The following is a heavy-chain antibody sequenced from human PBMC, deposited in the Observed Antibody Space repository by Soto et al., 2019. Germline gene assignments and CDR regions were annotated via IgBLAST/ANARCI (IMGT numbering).Heavy chain of an antibody. CDR2: INSDGSST. D-gene: IGHD4-17*01. J-gene: IGHJ4*02. CDR3: ARDITSDYGDYGGYY. V-gene: IGHV3-74*01. CDR1: GFTFSSYW. Sequence: RLSCAASGFTFSSYWMHWVRQAPGKGLVWVSRINSDGSSTSYADSVKGRFTISRDNAKNTLYLQMNSLRAEDTAVYYCARDITSDYGDYGGYYWGQGTLVTVSS.